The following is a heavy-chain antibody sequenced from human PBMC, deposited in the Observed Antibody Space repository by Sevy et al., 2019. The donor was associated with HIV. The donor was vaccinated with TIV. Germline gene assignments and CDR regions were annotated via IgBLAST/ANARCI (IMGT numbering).Heavy chain of an antibody. D-gene: IGHD2-15*01. CDR2: IKGKIYDGTI. V-gene: IGHV3-15*01. CDR1: GFTFSNAW. CDR3: SRARWSEEDYYNY. Sequence: GGSLRLSCAASGFTFSNAWMSWVRQAPGKGLEWVGRIKGKIYDGTIDYAAPVKGRFSISRDESKNTLYLQMNSLKTGDKAVYYCSRARWSEEDYYNYWGQGTLVTVSS. J-gene: IGHJ4*02.